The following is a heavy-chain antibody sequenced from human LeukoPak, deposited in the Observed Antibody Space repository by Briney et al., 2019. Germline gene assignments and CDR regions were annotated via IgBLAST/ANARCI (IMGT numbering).Heavy chain of an antibody. D-gene: IGHD2-8*01. Sequence: SETLSLTCTVSGYSISSGYYWGWIRQPPGKGLEWIGSIYHSGSTYYNPSLKSRVTISVDTSKNQFSLKLSSVTAADTAVYYCARDDAGLFDLWGRGTLVTVSS. CDR1: GYSISSGYY. CDR2: IYHSGST. V-gene: IGHV4-38-2*02. J-gene: IGHJ2*01. CDR3: ARDDAGLFDL.